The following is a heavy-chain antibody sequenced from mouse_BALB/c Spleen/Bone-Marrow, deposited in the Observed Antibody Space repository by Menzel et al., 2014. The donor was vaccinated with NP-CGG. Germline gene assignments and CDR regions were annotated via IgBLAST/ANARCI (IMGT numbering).Heavy chain of an antibody. CDR1: GFSLSRYN. CDR2: IWGGGNT. CDR3: ARFITTGTMDY. J-gene: IGHJ4*01. Sequence: QVQLKQSGPGQVAPSQSLSITCTVSGFSLSRYNVHWVRQPPGKGLEWLGVIWGGGNTDYNSGLKSRLNISKDNSKSPVFLKLNSLQTDDTAMYYCARFITTGTMDYWDQRASVTVSS. D-gene: IGHD1-1*01. V-gene: IGHV2-6-4*01.